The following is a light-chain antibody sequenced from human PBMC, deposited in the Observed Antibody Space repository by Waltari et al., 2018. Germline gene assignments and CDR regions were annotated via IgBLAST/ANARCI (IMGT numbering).Light chain of an antibody. CDR3: QHHFRLPAT. J-gene: IGKJ1*01. CDR1: QSISRY. Sequence: IMLTQSPGTLSLSPGERANLSCRASQSISRYLAWYQQKPGQAPRLLIYAASTRATGIPDRFSGSGSGTDFRLTISGLEPEDSAVYYCQHHFRLPATFGQGTKVEIK. V-gene: IGKV3-20*01. CDR2: AAS.